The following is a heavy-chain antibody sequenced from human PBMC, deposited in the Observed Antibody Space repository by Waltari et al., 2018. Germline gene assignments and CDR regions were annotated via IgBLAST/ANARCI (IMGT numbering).Heavy chain of an antibody. D-gene: IGHD4-17*01. CDR3: TRQPDDYGDRGDDY. CDR2: IRSKANSYAT. CDR1: GFTFSGSA. Sequence: EVQVVESGGGLVQPGGSLKLSCTASGFTFSGSAMHWVRQASGKGLEWVGRIRSKANSYATGYAESVKGRFTISRDDSKNMAYLQMNSVKTEDTAVYYCTRQPDDYGDRGDDYWGQGTLVTVSS. J-gene: IGHJ4*02. V-gene: IGHV3-73*02.